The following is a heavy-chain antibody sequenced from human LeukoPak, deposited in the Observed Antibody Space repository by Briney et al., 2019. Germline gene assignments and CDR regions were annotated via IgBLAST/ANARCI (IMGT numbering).Heavy chain of an antibody. Sequence: GGSLRLSCAASGFTFSSYSMNWVRQAPGKGLEWVSPISSSSSYIYYADSVKGRFTISRDNAKNSLYLQMNSLRAEDTAMYYCARAGGSYDHFDYWGQGTLVTVSS. CDR1: GFTFSSYS. CDR3: ARAGGSYDHFDY. V-gene: IGHV3-21*01. J-gene: IGHJ4*02. CDR2: ISSSSSYI. D-gene: IGHD1-26*01.